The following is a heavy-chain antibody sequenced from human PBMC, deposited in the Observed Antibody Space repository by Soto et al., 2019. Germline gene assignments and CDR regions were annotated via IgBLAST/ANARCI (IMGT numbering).Heavy chain of an antibody. J-gene: IGHJ6*02. Sequence: GGSLRLSCAASGFTFSSYAMSWVRQAPGKGLEWGSAISGSGGSTYYADSVKGRFTISRDNSKNTLYLQMNSLRAEDTAVYYCASPVRAGKYYDFWSARLPLDFSCQGPSVSVSS. D-gene: IGHD3-3*01. CDR1: GFTFSSYA. V-gene: IGHV3-23*01. CDR3: ASPVRAGKYYDFWSARLPLDF. CDR2: ISGSGGST.